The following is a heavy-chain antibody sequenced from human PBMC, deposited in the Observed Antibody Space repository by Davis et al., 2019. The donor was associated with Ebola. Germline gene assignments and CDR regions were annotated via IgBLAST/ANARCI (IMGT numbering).Heavy chain of an antibody. V-gene: IGHV3-7*03. CDR1: AFTFSSYW. D-gene: IGHD3-3*01. J-gene: IGHJ2*01. CDR2: INEYGSEK. Sequence: PGGSLRLSCAASAFTFSSYWMSWVRQAPGKGLGWVANINEYGSEKYYVDSVKGRFTIPRDTAKNSLYLQMNSLRAEDTAVYYCARGPRDFWSGHYTEDGWYFDLWGRGTLVTVSS. CDR3: ARGPRDFWSGHYTEDGWYFDL.